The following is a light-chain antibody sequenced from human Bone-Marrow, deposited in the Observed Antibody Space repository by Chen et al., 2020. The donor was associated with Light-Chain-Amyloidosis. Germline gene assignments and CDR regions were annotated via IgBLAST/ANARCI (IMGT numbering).Light chain of an antibody. CDR2: GNS. J-gene: IGLJ2*01. CDR1: SSNIGAGYD. CDR3: QSYDSPHVV. V-gene: IGLV1-40*01. Sequence: QSVLTQPPSVSGAPGHRVTISCTGSSSNIGAGYDVHWYQQLPGTAPKLLIYGNSNRPSGVPDRFSGSKSGTSASLAITGLQAEDEADYYCQSYDSPHVVFGGGTKLTVL.